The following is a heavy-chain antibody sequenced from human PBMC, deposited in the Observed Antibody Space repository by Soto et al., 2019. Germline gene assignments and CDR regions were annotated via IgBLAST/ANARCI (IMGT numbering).Heavy chain of an antibody. V-gene: IGHV4-31*03. CDR3: ARLDYSSCYYGMGV. Sequence: QVQLQESGPGLVKPSQTLSLTCIVSGGSITSGGDYWSWIRQHPGKGLEWIGYISYSGSTYYNPSLDGRVTISVDTSESQFSLRLSSVTAADTAVYYCARLDYSSCYYGMGVWGQGNTVTVSS. D-gene: IGHD4-4*01. CDR2: ISYSGST. J-gene: IGHJ6*02. CDR1: GGSITSGGDY.